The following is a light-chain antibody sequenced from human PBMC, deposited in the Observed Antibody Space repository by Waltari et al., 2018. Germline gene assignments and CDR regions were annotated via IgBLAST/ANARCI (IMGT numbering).Light chain of an antibody. CDR3: SSYTVTSALEV. V-gene: IGLV2-14*01. J-gene: IGLJ1*01. CDR2: EVS. CDR1: RNDIGDYNY. Sequence: QSALTQPASVSGSPGQSITISCTGTRNDIGDYNYVSWYQQHPGKAPKLMIYEVSNRPSGVSNRFSGSKSGNTASLTISGLQAEDEADYYCSSYTVTSALEVFGTGTKVTVL.